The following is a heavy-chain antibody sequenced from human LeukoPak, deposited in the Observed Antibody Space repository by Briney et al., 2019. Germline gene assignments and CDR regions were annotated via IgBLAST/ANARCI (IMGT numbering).Heavy chain of an antibody. V-gene: IGHV4-38-2*02. Sequence: PSETLSLTCTVSGYSISSGYYWGWIRQSPGKGLEWIGSIYHAGSTFHNPSLKSRVTISVDTSKNQFSLKVNSVTAADTAVYYCARGYNSGWPDAFDIWGQGTMVTVSS. J-gene: IGHJ3*02. CDR1: GYSISSGYY. CDR2: IYHAGST. CDR3: ARGYNSGWPDAFDI. D-gene: IGHD6-19*01.